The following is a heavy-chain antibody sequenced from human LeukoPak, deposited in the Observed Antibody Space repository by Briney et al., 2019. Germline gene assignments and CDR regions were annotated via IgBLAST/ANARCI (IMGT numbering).Heavy chain of an antibody. CDR3: GRGVQSFDP. CDR2: IRPMTGDT. V-gene: IGHV1-2*02. J-gene: IGHJ5*02. CDR1: GYNFRAYY. Sequence: EASVKVSCKASGYNFRAYYIHWVRQAPGQGLEWLGYIRPMTGDTNYAQKFQDRVTFSMDTSTATAYMEVRSLRSDDTAFYYCGRGVQSFDPWGQGTLVTVSS.